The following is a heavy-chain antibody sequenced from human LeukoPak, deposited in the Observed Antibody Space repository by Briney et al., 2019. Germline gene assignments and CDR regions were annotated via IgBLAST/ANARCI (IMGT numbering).Heavy chain of an antibody. CDR3: ARRGIAVAGTRFDY. Sequence: SETLSLTCAVYGGSFSGYYWSWIRQPPGKGLEWIGEINHSGSTNYNPSLKSRVTISVDTSKNQFSLKLSSATAADTAVYYCARRGIAVAGTRFDYWGQGTLVTVSS. CDR1: GGSFSGYY. CDR2: INHSGST. J-gene: IGHJ4*02. V-gene: IGHV4-34*01. D-gene: IGHD6-19*01.